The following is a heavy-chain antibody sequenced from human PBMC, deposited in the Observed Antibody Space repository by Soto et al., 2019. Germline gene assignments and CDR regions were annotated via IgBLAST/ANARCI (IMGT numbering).Heavy chain of an antibody. J-gene: IGHJ4*02. Sequence: QVQLVLSGAEVKKPGSSVKVSCKASGGTFSSYAISWVRQVPGQGLEWMGGIIPIFGTANYAQKFQGRVTITADKSTSTAYMELSSLRSEDTAVYYCASDYYDSSGYYYLGYWGQGTLVTVSS. CDR1: GGTFSSYA. D-gene: IGHD3-22*01. CDR3: ASDYYDSSGYYYLGY. CDR2: IIPIFGTA. V-gene: IGHV1-69*06.